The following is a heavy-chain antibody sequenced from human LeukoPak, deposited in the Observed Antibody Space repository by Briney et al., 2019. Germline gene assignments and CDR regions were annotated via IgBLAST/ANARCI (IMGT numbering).Heavy chain of an antibody. J-gene: IGHJ4*02. Sequence: SETLSLTCAVYGGSLSGYYWSWIRQPPGKGLEWIGEINHSGSTNYNPSLKSRVTISVDTSKNQFSLKLSSVTAADTAVYYCARVLTRRPYYFDYWGQGTLVTVSS. V-gene: IGHV4-34*01. CDR3: ARVLTRRPYYFDY. CDR2: INHSGST. CDR1: GGSLSGYY.